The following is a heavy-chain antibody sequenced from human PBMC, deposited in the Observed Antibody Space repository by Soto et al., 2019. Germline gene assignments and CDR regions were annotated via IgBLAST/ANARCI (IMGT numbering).Heavy chain of an antibody. CDR1: GGSISSSSYY. J-gene: IGHJ6*03. CDR3: ARRVGRLWFGDYYYYMDV. Sequence: PSETLSLTCTVSGGSISSSSYYWGWIRQPPGKGLEWIGSIYYSGSTYYNPSLKSRVTISVDTSKNQFSLKLSSVTAADTAVYYCARRVGRLWFGDYYYYMDVWGKGTTVTVSS. CDR2: IYYSGST. D-gene: IGHD3-10*01. V-gene: IGHV4-39*01.